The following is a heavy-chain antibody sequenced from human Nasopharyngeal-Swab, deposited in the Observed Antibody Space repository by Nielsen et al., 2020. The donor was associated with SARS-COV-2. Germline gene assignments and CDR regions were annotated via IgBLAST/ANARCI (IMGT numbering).Heavy chain of an antibody. CDR2: ISSSSSTS. CDR1: EFTMCRNG. CDR3: ARDVAIVGATLEN. J-gene: IGHJ4*02. Sequence: GGSLRLSCAASEFTMCRNGMHWVRQAPGKGLEWVAYISSSSSTSYYADSVKGRFTISRDNPKNSLYLQMNSLRDEDTALYYCARDVAIVGATLENWGQGTLVTVSS. D-gene: IGHD1-26*01. V-gene: IGHV3-48*02.